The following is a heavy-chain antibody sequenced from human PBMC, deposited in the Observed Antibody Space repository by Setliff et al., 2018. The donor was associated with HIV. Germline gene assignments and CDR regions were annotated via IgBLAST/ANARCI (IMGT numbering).Heavy chain of an antibody. V-gene: IGHV1-2*04. J-gene: IGHJ4*02. CDR1: GYTFTDYY. CDR3: ARGMDYYDTSGYYQYYFDY. CDR2: INPKSDGT. Sequence: VASVQDSCQASGYTFTDYYIHWVRQAPGQGLEWMGWINPKSDGTNYAQKFQGWITMTRDTSISTAYMELSRLRSDDTAAYYCARGMDYYDTSGYYQYYFDYWGQGTLVTVSS. D-gene: IGHD3-22*01.